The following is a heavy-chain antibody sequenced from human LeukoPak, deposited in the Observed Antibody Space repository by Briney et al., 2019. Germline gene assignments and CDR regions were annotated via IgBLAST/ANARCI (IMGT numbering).Heavy chain of an antibody. D-gene: IGHD3-3*01. J-gene: IGHJ4*02. CDR1: GDSVSSNSAA. CDR3: AKGITIFGVVDYFDY. CDR2: TYYRSKWYN. Sequence: SQTLSLTCAISGDSVSSNSAAWNWIRQSPSSGLEWLGRTYYRSKWYNDYAVSVKSRITINPDTSKNQFSLQLNSVTPEDTAVYYCAKGITIFGVVDYFDYWGQGTLVTVSS. V-gene: IGHV6-1*01.